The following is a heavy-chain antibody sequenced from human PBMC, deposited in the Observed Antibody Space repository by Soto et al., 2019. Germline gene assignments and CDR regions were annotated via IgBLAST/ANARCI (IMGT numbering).Heavy chain of an antibody. CDR3: AKDQVFGVVTNFDY. D-gene: IGHD3-3*01. Sequence: GGSMKLSSAASGFTVRSNYMSWVRQAPGKGLEWVSAISGSGGSTYYADSVKGRFTISRDNSKNTLYLQMNSLRAEDTAVYYCAKDQVFGVVTNFDYWGQGTLVTVSS. V-gene: IGHV3-23*01. CDR2: ISGSGGST. J-gene: IGHJ4*02. CDR1: GFTVRSNY.